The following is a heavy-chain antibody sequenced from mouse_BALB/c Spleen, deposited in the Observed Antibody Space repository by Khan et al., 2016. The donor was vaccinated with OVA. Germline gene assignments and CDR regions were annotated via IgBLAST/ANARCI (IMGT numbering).Heavy chain of an antibody. V-gene: IGHV5-6-3*01. CDR2: INSNGGST. CDR1: GFTFSSYG. J-gene: IGHJ2*01. CDR3: ARAGVHYYGYFDY. D-gene: IGHD1-2*01. Sequence: EVELVESGGGLVQPGGSLKLSCAASGFTFSSYGMSWVRQTPDKRLELVATINSNGGSTYYPDSVKDRFTISRDNAKNTLYLQMSSLKSEDTAMDYCARAGVHYYGYFDYWGQGTTLTVSS.